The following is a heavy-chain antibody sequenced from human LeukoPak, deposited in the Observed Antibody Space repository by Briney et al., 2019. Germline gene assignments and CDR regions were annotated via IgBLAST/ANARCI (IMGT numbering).Heavy chain of an antibody. CDR1: GFTFSRYW. J-gene: IGHJ3*02. CDR3: ARETPRLGAFDI. Sequence: GGSLRLSCATSGFTFSRYWMPWVRQAPGEGLVWVSRIKTDGTYTSNADSVKGRFTISRDNAKNSLYLQMNSLRAEDTAVYYCARETPRLGAFDIWGQGTMVTVSS. CDR2: IKTDGTYT. V-gene: IGHV3-74*01. D-gene: IGHD2-21*01.